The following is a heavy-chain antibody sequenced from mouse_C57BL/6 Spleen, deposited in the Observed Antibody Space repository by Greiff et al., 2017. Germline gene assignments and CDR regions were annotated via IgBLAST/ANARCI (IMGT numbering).Heavy chain of an antibody. D-gene: IGHD2-2*01. J-gene: IGHJ2*01. V-gene: IGHV1-80*01. CDR1: GYAFSSYW. Sequence: SGAELVKPGASVKISCKASGYAFSSYWMNWVKQRPGKGLEWIGQIYPGDGDTNYNGKFKGKATLTADKSSSTAYMQLSSLTSEDSAGYFYARNPMVTTASFDYWGQGTTLTVSS. CDR2: IYPGDGDT. CDR3: ARNPMVTTASFDY.